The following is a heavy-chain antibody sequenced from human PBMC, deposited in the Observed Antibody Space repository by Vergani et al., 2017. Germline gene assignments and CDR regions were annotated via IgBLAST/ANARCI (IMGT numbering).Heavy chain of an antibody. J-gene: IGHJ4*02. CDR2: VSFRGDT. D-gene: IGHD3-10*01. CDR1: GASVNSYY. Sequence: QVQLQESGPGLVKPSETLCLTCTVSGASVNSYYWSWIRQPPGKGLEWMGYVSFRGDTLYDPSVKGRMTISLNTSSNQFSLYLTSVTAADTAVYYCARSRIYYGAGSPDYWGQGILVTVSS. V-gene: IGHV4-59*02. CDR3: ARSRIYYGAGSPDY.